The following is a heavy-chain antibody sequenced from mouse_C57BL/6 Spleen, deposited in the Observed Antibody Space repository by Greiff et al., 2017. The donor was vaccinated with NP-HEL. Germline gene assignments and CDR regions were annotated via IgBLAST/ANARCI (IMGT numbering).Heavy chain of an antibody. Sequence: VQLQQSGAELVRPGASVTLSCKASGYTFTDYEMHWVKQTPVHGLEWIGAIDPETGGTAYNQKFKGKAILTADKSSSTAYMELRSLTSEDSAVYYCTREGGSYDGYYLYYFDYWGQGTTLTVSS. J-gene: IGHJ2*01. CDR2: IDPETGGT. CDR1: GYTFTDYE. CDR3: TREGGSYDGYYLYYFDY. D-gene: IGHD2-3*01. V-gene: IGHV1-15*01.